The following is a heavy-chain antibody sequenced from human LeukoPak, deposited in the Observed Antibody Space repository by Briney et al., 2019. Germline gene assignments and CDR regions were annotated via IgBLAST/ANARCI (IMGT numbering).Heavy chain of an antibody. J-gene: IGHJ4*02. CDR3: AKGRRSSWYYFDY. CDR1: GFTFSSYG. CDR2: IRCDGSNK. V-gene: IGHV3-30*02. D-gene: IGHD6-13*01. Sequence: PGGSLRLSCAASGFTFSSYGMHWVRQAPGKGLEWVAFIRCDGSNKYYADSVKGRFTISRDNSKNTLYLQMNSLRHDEMAVYYCAKGRRSSWYYFDYWGQGTLVTVSS.